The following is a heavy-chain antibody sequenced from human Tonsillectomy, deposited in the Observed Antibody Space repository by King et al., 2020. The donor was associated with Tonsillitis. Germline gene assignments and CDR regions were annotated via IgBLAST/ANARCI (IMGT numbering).Heavy chain of an antibody. J-gene: IGHJ6*02. D-gene: IGHD2-2*02. Sequence: VKLVESGGGLVQPGGSLRLSCAASGFTFSSYAMSWVRQAPGKGLEWVSAISGSGGSTYYADSVKGRFTISRGNSKTTLYLQMNSLRAEDTAVYYCAKAPRYCSRTSCYTNYYYGMDVWGHGTTVTVSS. CDR2: ISGSGGST. V-gene: IGHV3-23*04. CDR3: AKAPRYCSRTSCYTNYYYGMDV. CDR1: GFTFSSYA.